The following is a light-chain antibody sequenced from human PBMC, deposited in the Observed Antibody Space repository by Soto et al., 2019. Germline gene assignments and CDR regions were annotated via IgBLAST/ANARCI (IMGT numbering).Light chain of an antibody. V-gene: IGKV3-20*01. CDR3: QQYGSSPLT. J-gene: IGKJ4*01. CDR1: QSVNRSY. Sequence: EIVLTQSPGTLSLSPGERATLSCRASQSVNRSYLAWYQQKPGQAPRLLIYVASSRATGIPDRFSGSGSGTDFTITIRRMKPDDFAVYYCQQYGSSPLTFGGGTKVEIK. CDR2: VAS.